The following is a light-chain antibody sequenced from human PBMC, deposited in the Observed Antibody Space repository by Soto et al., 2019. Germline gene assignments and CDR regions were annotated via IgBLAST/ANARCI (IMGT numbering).Light chain of an antibody. CDR1: SSNIGAGYD. CDR3: QSYDSSLSGYV. CDR2: ANT. J-gene: IGLJ1*01. Sequence: QSVLTQPPSVSGAPGQRVTISCTGSSSNIGAGYDVHWYQQLPGTGPKLLIYANTNRPSGVPDRFSGSKSGTSASLAITRFRAEDEADYYCQSYDSSLSGYVFGTWTKVTVL. V-gene: IGLV1-40*01.